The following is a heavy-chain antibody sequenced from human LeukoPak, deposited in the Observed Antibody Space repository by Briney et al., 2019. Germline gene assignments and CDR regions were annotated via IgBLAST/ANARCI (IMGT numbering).Heavy chain of an antibody. CDR2: INPNSGGT. J-gene: IGHJ4*02. V-gene: IGHV1-2*02. CDR3: ARDYGSVAPPFDY. D-gene: IGHD6-19*01. CDR1: GYTFTGYY. Sequence: ASVKVSCKASGYTFTGYYMHWVRQAPGQGLEWMGWINPNSGGTNYAQKFQGRVTMTRDTSISTAYMELSRLRSDDTAVYYCARDYGSVAPPFDYWSQGTLVTVSS.